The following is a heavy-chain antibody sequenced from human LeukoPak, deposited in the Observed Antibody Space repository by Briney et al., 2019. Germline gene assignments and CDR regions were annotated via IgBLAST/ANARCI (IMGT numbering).Heavy chain of an antibody. Sequence: XXVSCXXXXYTFTXYYMHWVRQAPGQGLEWMGWINPNSGGTNYAQKFQGRVTMTRDTSISTAYMELSRLRSDDTAVYYCARDSITIFGVVTPTYWFDPWGQGTLVTVSS. D-gene: IGHD3-3*01. CDR1: XYTFTXYY. V-gene: IGHV1-2*02. J-gene: IGHJ5*02. CDR3: ARDSITIFGVVTPTYWFDP. CDR2: INPNSGGT.